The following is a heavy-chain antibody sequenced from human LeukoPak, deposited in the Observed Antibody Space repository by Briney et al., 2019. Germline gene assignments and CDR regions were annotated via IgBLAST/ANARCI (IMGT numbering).Heavy chain of an antibody. CDR1: GYTFTSYG. D-gene: IGHD2-15*01. CDR3: ARELKRYCSGGSCYSGGLDP. CDR2: ISAYNGNT. V-gene: IGHV1-18*03. Sequence: GASVKVSCKASGYTFTSYGISWVRQAPGQGLEWMGWISAYNGNTNYAQKLQGGVTMTTDTSASTAYMELSSLRSEDMAVYYCARELKRYCSGGSCYSGGLDPWGQGTLVTVSS. J-gene: IGHJ5*02.